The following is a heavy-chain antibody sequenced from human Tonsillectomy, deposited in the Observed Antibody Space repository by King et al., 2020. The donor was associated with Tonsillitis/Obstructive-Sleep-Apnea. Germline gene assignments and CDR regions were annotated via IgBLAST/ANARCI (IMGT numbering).Heavy chain of an antibody. D-gene: IGHD1/OR15-1a*01. J-gene: IGHJ4*02. V-gene: IGHV4-34*01. Sequence: VQLQQWGAGLLKPSETLSLTCAVYGGSSSGYYWNWIRQPPGKGLEWIGEINHSGSTNHNPSLKSRVTISVDTSKNQFSLKLSSVTAADTATYYCARGRTGNNGRLFDSWGQGTLVTVSS. CDR2: INHSGST. CDR3: ARGRTGNNGRLFDS. CDR1: GGSSSGYY.